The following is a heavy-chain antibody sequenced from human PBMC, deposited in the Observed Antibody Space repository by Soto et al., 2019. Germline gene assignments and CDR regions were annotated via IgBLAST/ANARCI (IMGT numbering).Heavy chain of an antibody. J-gene: IGHJ6*02. CDR1: GFTVSSNY. CDR3: ARNLDYGMDV. CDR2: IYRSGST. Sequence: EVQLVETGGGLIQPGASLRLSCAASGFTVSSNYMSWVRQAPGKGLEWVSVIYRSGSTKYADSVKGRFTISRDNSKNTLDLQMNSVRAEDTAVYFCARNLDYGMDVWGQGTTVTVSS. V-gene: IGHV3-53*02.